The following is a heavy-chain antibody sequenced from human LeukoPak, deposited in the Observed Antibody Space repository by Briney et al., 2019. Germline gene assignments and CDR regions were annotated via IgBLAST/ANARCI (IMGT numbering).Heavy chain of an antibody. CDR2: ISAYNGNT. CDR1: GYTFTSYG. CDR3: ARVFHDSSGYYPYYFDY. V-gene: IGHV1-18*01. D-gene: IGHD3-22*01. J-gene: IGHJ4*02. Sequence: GASVKVSCKASGYTFTSYGISWVRQAPGQGLEWMGWISAYNGNTNYAQKLQGRVNITTDTSTSTAYMELRSLRSDDTAVYYCARVFHDSSGYYPYYFDYWGQGTLGTVSS.